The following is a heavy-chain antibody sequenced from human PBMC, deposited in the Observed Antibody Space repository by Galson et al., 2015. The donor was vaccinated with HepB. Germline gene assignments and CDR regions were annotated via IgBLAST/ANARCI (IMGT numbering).Heavy chain of an antibody. V-gene: IGHV1-8*01. Sequence: SVKVSCKASGYTFTSYDINWVRQATGQGLEWMGWMNPYNGNTGYAQNFQGRVTMTRNTSISTAYVELSSLRSEDTAVYYCARVRPFIGLPGTGPLSSGMDVWGQGTTVTVPS. CDR1: GYTFTSYD. D-gene: IGHD6-19*01. J-gene: IGHJ6*02. CDR2: MNPYNGNT. CDR3: ARVRPFIGLPGTGPLSSGMDV.